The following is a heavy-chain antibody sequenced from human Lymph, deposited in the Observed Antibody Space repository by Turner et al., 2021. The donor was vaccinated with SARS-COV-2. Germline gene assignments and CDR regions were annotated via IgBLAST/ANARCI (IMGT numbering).Heavy chain of an antibody. D-gene: IGHD1-1*01. CDR2: IDSGGST. Sequence: EVQLVATGGGLIHPGRSLRFSCAASGFIVSRNYMNWVRQAPGKGLEWVALIDSGGSTYYADSVKGRFTISRDKSKNTLYRQRNRLRAVDTAVYYCARDLQLYGMDVWGQGTTVTVSS. J-gene: IGHJ6*02. CDR1: GFIVSRNY. V-gene: IGHV3-53*02. CDR3: ARDLQLYGMDV.